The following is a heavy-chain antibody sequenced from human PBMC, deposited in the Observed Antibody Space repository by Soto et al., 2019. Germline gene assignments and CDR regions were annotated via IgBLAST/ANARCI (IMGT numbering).Heavy chain of an antibody. Sequence: GGSLRLSCVASGFTFSTSALSWVRQAPGKGLEWVSTIAGSSGTTTYAESVAGRFTISSDNSKNTLFLQMNSLKGEDTAVYYCAKGMTPVGSYDLDYWGQGTVVTVYS. V-gene: IGHV3-23*01. J-gene: IGHJ4*02. CDR3: AKGMTPVGSYDLDY. CDR1: GFTFSTSA. CDR2: IAGSSGTT. D-gene: IGHD6-19*01.